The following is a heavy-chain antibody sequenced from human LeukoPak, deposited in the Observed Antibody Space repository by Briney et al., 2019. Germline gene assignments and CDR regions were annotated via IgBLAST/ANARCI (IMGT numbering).Heavy chain of an antibody. CDR1: GGSISSGGYS. J-gene: IGHJ5*02. CDR3: AREVGYSSSLGWFDP. V-gene: IGHV4-30-2*01. Sequence: SQTLSLTCAVSGGSISSGGYSWSWIRQPPGKGLEWIGYIYHSGSTYYNPSLKSRVTISVDRSKNQFSLKLSSVTAADTAVYYCAREVGYSSSLGWFDPWGQGTLVTVSS. D-gene: IGHD6-13*01. CDR2: IYHSGST.